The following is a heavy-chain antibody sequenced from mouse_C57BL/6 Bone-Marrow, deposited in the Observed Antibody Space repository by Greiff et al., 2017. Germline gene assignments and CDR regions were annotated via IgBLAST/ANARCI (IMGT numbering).Heavy chain of an antibody. CDR3: ARCGDSDY. J-gene: IGHJ2*01. V-gene: IGHV5-17*01. Sequence: EVHLVESGGGLVKPGGSLKLSCAASGFTFSDYGMHWVRQAPEKGLEWVAYISSGSSTIYYADTVKGRFTISRDNAKNTLFLQMTSLRSEDTAMYYCARCGDSDYWGQGTTLTVSS. CDR1: GFTFSDYG. CDR2: ISSGSSTI.